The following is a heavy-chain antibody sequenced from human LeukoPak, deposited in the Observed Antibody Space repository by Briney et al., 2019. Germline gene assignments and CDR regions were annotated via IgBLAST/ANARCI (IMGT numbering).Heavy chain of an antibody. D-gene: IGHD7-27*01. Sequence: GGTLRLSCAASGFTFSSYGMTWVRQAPGKGLEWVSAISGSGGSTYYADSVKGRFTISRDNSKNTLYLRMNSLRAEDTAVYYCAKVTGHHYDYWGQGTLVTVSS. CDR3: AKVTGHHYDY. J-gene: IGHJ4*02. V-gene: IGHV3-23*01. CDR2: ISGSGGST. CDR1: GFTFSSYG.